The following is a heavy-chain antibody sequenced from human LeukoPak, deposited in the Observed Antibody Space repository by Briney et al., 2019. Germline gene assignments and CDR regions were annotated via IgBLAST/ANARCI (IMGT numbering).Heavy chain of an antibody. CDR2: IYTSGST. J-gene: IGHJ4*02. V-gene: IGHV4-61*02. CDR1: GGSISSGGYY. Sequence: SETLSLTCTVSGGSISSGGYYWRWIRQPPGKGLEWIGRIYTSGSTNYNPSLKSRVTISLDTSKNQFSLKLSSVTAADTAVYYCARGSYYGDYEPNFDYWGQGTLVTVSS. CDR3: ARGSYYGDYEPNFDY. D-gene: IGHD4-17*01.